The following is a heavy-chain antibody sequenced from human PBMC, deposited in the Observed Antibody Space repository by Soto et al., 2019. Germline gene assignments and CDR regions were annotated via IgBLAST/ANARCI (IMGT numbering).Heavy chain of an antibody. D-gene: IGHD6-19*01. Sequence: QVQLVESGGGVVQPGRSLRLSCAASGFTFSSYGMHWVRQAPGKGLEWVAVISYDGSNKYYADSVKGRFTISRDNSKNTLYLQMNSLRAEDTAVYYCAKESAVAGSDYWGQGTLGTVSS. CDR1: GFTFSSYG. V-gene: IGHV3-30*18. CDR2: ISYDGSNK. J-gene: IGHJ4*02. CDR3: AKESAVAGSDY.